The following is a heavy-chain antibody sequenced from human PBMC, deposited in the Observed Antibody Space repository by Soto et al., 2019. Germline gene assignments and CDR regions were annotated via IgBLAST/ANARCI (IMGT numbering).Heavy chain of an antibody. CDR3: ARDGDYDFWSGYYGAIDI. CDR1: GGSISSYY. V-gene: IGHV4-59*01. Sequence: SETLSLTCTVSGGSISSYYWSWIRQPPGKGLEWIGYIYYSGSTNYNPSLKSRVTISVDTSKNQFSLKLSSVTAADTAVYYCARDGDYDFWSGYYGAIDIWGQGTMVTVSS. J-gene: IGHJ3*02. CDR2: IYYSGST. D-gene: IGHD3-3*01.